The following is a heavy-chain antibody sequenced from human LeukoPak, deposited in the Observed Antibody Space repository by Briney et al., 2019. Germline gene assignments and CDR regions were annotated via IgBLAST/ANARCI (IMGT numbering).Heavy chain of an antibody. CDR1: GGSITTGSHY. Sequence: SETLSLTCTVSGGSITTGSHYWGWVRQPPGKGLEWIGSIYHSGTTYYKSSLKSRVTISIDTSRTQFSLTLSSVTAADTAVYYCARDRGPYSGYDSYYFDYWGQGTLVTVSS. V-gene: IGHV4-39*02. D-gene: IGHD5-12*01. CDR2: IYHSGTT. J-gene: IGHJ4*02. CDR3: ARDRGPYSGYDSYYFDY.